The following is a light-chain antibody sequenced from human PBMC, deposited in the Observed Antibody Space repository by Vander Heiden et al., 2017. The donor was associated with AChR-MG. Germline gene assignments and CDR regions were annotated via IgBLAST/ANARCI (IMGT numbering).Light chain of an antibody. CDR1: QGIRND. CDR3: RQEDNYPWT. Sequence: AIQMTQSPSSLSASVGDRVTIICRASQGIRNDLGWYQQKPGKAPKLLIYAASSLQSGVPSRFSGSGSGTDFTLTISSLQPEDFATYYCRQEDNYPWTFGQRTKVEIK. CDR2: AAS. J-gene: IGKJ1*01. V-gene: IGKV1-6*01.